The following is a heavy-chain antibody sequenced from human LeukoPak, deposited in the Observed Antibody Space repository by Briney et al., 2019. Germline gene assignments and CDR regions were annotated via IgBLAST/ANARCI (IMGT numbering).Heavy chain of an antibody. V-gene: IGHV4-59*01. Sequence: SETLSLTCTVSGGSISGYYWSWIRQPPGKGLEWIGYIYYSGSTNYNPSLKSRVTISVDTSKNQFSLKLSSVTAADTAVYYCASSHVFYYYMDVWGKGTTVTVSS. CDR1: GGSISGYY. J-gene: IGHJ6*03. CDR3: ASSHVFYYYMDV. CDR2: IYYSGST.